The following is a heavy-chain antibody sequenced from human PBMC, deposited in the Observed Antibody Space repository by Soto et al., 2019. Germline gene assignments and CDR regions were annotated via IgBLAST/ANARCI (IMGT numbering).Heavy chain of an antibody. CDR2: IYHSGST. CDR3: ARGSGSSWYGGDAFDI. V-gene: IGHV4-30-2*01. J-gene: IGHJ3*02. CDR1: GGSISSGGYS. Sequence: SETLSLTCAVSGGSISSGGYSWSWIRQPPGKGLEWIGYIYHSGSTYYNPSLKSRVTISVDRSKNQFSLKLSSVTAADTAVYYCARGSGSSWYGGDAFDIWGQGTMVTVSS. D-gene: IGHD6-13*01.